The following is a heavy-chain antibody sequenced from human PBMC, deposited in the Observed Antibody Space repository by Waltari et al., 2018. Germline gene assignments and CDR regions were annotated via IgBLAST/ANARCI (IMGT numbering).Heavy chain of an antibody. CDR2: INPNSGGT. J-gene: IGHJ4*02. Sequence: QVQLVQSGAEVEKPGASVMVSCTASGYTFTGYYMHWVRQAPGPGLEWMGWINPNSGGTNYAQKFQGRVTMTRDTSISTAYMELSRLRSDDTAVYYCASLTGRISRNYFDYWGQGTLVTVSS. V-gene: IGHV1-2*02. CDR3: ASLTGRISRNYFDY. CDR1: GYTFTGYY. D-gene: IGHD3-16*01.